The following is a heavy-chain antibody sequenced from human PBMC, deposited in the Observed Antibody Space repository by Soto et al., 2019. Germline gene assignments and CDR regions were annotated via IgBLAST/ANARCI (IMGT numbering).Heavy chain of an antibody. CDR1: GFSLSNARMG. Sequence: QVTLKESGPVLVKPTETLTLTCTVSGFSLSNARMGVSWIRQPPGKALEWLAHIFSNDEKSYSTSLKSRLTISKDTSKSQVVLTMTNMDPVDTATYYCARIRAAPPYYYYGMDVWGHGTTVTVSS. V-gene: IGHV2-26*01. CDR2: IFSNDEK. D-gene: IGHD6-13*01. CDR3: ARIRAAPPYYYYGMDV. J-gene: IGHJ6*02.